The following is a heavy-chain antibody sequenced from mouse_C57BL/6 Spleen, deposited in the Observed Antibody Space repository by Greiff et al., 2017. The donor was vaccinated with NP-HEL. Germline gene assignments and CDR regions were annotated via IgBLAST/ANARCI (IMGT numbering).Heavy chain of an antibody. Sequence: EVQLQQSGPELVKPGASVKIPCKASGYTFTDYNMDWVKQSHGKSLEWIGDINPNNGGTIYNQKFKGKATLTVDKSSSTAYMELRSLTSEDTAVYYCARHHSSGDGFDYWGQGTTLTVSS. D-gene: IGHD3-2*02. CDR3: ARHHSSGDGFDY. J-gene: IGHJ2*01. V-gene: IGHV1-18*01. CDR2: INPNNGGT. CDR1: GYTFTDYN.